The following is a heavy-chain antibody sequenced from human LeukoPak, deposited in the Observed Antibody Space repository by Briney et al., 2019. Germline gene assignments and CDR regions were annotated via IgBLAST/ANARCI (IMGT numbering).Heavy chain of an antibody. CDR2: IIPIFGTA. CDR1: GGTFRSYA. J-gene: IGHJ5*02. Sequence: ASVKVSCKASGGTFRSYAISWVRQAPGQGLEWMGRIIPIFGTANYAQKFQGRVTITTDESTSTAYMELSSLRSEDTAVYYCSRAGLYYDSSGYPLLGWFDPWGQGTLVTVSS. D-gene: IGHD3-22*01. V-gene: IGHV1-69*05. CDR3: SRAGLYYDSSGYPLLGWFDP.